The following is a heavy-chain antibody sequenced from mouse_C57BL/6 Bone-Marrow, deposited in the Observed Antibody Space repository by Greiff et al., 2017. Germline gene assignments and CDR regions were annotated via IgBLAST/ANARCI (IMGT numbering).Heavy chain of an antibody. V-gene: IGHV1-74*01. CDR2: IHPSDSDT. CDR1: GYTFTSYW. J-gene: IGHJ2*01. CDR3: AYGSSSYYFDY. Sequence: QVQLQQPGAELVKPGASVKVSCKASGYTFTSYWMHWVKQRPGQGLEWIGRIHPSDSDTNYNQKFKGKATLTVDKSSSTAYMQLSSLISEDSAVYYCAYGSSSYYFDYWGQGTTLTVSS. D-gene: IGHD1-1*01.